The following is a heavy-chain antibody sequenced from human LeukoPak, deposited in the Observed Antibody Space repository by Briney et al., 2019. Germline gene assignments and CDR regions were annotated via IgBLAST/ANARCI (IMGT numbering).Heavy chain of an antibody. V-gene: IGHV1-2*02. Sequence: ASVKVSCKASGYTFTGYYMHWVRPAPGQGLAWMGWINPNSGGTNYQQKFQGRVPMTRDTSISTAYMELSRLRSDDTAVYYCARDPSSYYYDSSGYPDYWGQGTLVTVSS. CDR3: ARDPSSYYYDSSGYPDY. CDR1: GYTFTGYY. CDR2: INPNSGGT. J-gene: IGHJ4*02. D-gene: IGHD3-22*01.